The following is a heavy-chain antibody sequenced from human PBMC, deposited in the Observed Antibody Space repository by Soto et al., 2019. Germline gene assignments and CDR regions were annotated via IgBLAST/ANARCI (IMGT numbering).Heavy chain of an antibody. V-gene: IGHV1-46*01. CDR3: ARAPQYCSSTSCPHYYYYYGMDV. CDR1: GYTFTSYY. Sequence: WASVKVSCKASGYTFTSYYMHWVRQAPGQGLEWMGIINPSGGSTSYAQKFQGRVTMTRDTSTSTVYMELSSLRSEDTAVYYCARAPQYCSSTSCPHYYYYYGMDVWGQGTTVTVS. D-gene: IGHD2-2*01. J-gene: IGHJ6*02. CDR2: INPSGGST.